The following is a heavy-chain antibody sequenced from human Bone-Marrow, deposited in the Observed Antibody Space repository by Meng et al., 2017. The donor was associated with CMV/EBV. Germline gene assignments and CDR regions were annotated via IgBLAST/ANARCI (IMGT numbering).Heavy chain of an antibody. Sequence: GESLKIPCEASGFTFSSYGMHWVRQSPGKGLEWVAFIRYDGGNKYYADSVKGRFTISRDNSKNTLYLQMNSLRAEDTAVYYCAKEYIVVLPAARIFDYWGQGTLVTVSS. CDR3: AKEYIVVLPAARIFDY. CDR2: IRYDGGNK. J-gene: IGHJ4*02. V-gene: IGHV3-30*02. D-gene: IGHD2-2*01. CDR1: GFTFSSYG.